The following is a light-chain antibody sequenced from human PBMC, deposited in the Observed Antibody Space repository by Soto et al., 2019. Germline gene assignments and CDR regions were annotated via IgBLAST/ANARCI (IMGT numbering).Light chain of an antibody. J-gene: IGKJ1*01. CDR2: LGS. V-gene: IGKV2-28*01. CDR3: MQALQTPWT. CDR1: QTLLHSTGYNS. Sequence: IVITHSALSLPVTPGGSASISCRRRQTLLHSTGYNSLDWYLQKPAQSPQLLIYLGSNRASGVPDRFSGSRSGTDFTMQISRVEAEDVGVYYCMQALQTPWTFGQGTKVDI.